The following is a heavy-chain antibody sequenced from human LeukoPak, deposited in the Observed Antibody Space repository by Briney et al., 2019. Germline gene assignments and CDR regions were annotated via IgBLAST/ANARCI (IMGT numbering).Heavy chain of an antibody. V-gene: IGHV1-69*04. CDR2: IIPILGIA. J-gene: IGHJ5*02. Sequence: SVKVSCKASGGTFSSYAISWVRQAPGQGLEWMGRIIPILGIANYAQKFQGRVTITADKSTSTAYMELSSLRSEDTAAYYCARGTVAFNWFDPWGQGTLVTVSS. D-gene: IGHD6-19*01. CDR3: ARGTVAFNWFDP. CDR1: GGTFSSYA.